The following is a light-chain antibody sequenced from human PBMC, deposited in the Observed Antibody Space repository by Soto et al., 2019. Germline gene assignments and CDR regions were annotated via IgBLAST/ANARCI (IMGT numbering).Light chain of an antibody. CDR2: DAS. Sequence: EIVLTQSPATLSLAPGERATLSCRASQSVSSYLAWYQQKPGQAPRLLIYDASNRATGIPARFSGSGSGTDFTLTISSLEPEDFALYYCQQRSSWRTFGQGTKV. CDR1: QSVSSY. J-gene: IGKJ1*01. CDR3: QQRSSWRT. V-gene: IGKV3-11*01.